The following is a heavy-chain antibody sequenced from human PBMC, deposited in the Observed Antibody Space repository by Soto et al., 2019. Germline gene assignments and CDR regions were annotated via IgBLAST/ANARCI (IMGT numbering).Heavy chain of an antibody. Sequence: FLRLSCSASGFTFGNYGIHWVRQAPGKGLEWVSGISWNSNTIAYADSVKGRFTISRDNAKNSLYLQMNSLRAEDTAFYYCAKDTGPNWGQGTLVTVSS. J-gene: IGHJ4*02. CDR3: AKDTGPN. CDR2: ISWNSNTI. CDR1: GFTFGNYG. V-gene: IGHV3-9*01.